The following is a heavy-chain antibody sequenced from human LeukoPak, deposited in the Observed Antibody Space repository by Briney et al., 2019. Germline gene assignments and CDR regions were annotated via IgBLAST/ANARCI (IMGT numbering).Heavy chain of an antibody. D-gene: IGHD1-26*01. J-gene: IGHJ4*02. V-gene: IGHV1-24*01. CDR1: GYTLTGLS. Sequence: ASVKVSCKVSGYTLTGLSMHWVRQAPGKGLEWMGGFDPEDGETIYAQKFQGRVTMTEDTSTDTAYMELSSLRSEDTAVYYCATGVWWELDSVAHPDYWGQGTLVTVSS. CDR2: FDPEDGET. CDR3: ATGVWWELDSVAHPDY.